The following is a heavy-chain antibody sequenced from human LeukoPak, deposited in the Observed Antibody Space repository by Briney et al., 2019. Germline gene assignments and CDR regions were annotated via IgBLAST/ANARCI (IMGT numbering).Heavy chain of an antibody. Sequence: SETLSLTCTVSGGSISSSNYYWGWIRQPPGKGLEWIGSLYCGGTTYHNASLRTRVSVSGDTSKNQFSLKLTSVTATDTAVYYCAARYCSGGGCHFFPDYWGQGTLVTVSS. CDR2: LYCGGTT. V-gene: IGHV4-39*01. CDR1: GGSISSSNYY. CDR3: AARYCSGGGCHFFPDY. D-gene: IGHD2-15*01. J-gene: IGHJ4*02.